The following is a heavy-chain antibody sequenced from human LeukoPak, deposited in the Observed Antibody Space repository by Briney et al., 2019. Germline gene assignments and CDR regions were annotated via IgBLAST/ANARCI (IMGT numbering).Heavy chain of an antibody. CDR1: GYTFTSHD. V-gene: IGHV1-8*03. Sequence: ASVKVSCKASGYTFTSHDINWVRQATGQGLEWMGWMNPNSGNTGYAQKFQGRVTITADKSTSTAYMELSSLRSEDTAVYYCARGVLIGYSSGWYDYWGQGTLVTVSS. CDR3: ARGVLIGYSSGWYDY. D-gene: IGHD6-19*01. J-gene: IGHJ4*02. CDR2: MNPNSGNT.